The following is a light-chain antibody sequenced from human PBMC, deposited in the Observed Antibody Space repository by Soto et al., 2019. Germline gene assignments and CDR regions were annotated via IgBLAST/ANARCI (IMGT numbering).Light chain of an antibody. CDR3: CSYAGSSTFVV. Sequence: QSALTQPASVSGSPGQSITISCTGTSSDVGSYNLVSWYQQHPGKAPKLMIYEDTKRPSGVSNRFSGSKSGNTASLTISGLQAEDEADYDCCSYAGSSTFVVFGGGTKLTVL. CDR1: SSDVGSYNL. J-gene: IGLJ2*01. V-gene: IGLV2-23*02. CDR2: EDT.